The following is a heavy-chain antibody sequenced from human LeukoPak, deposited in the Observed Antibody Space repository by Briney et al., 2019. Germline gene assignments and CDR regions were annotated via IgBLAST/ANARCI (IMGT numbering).Heavy chain of an antibody. J-gene: IGHJ6*02. CDR1: GFTFNTYA. D-gene: IGHD2-21*01. Sequence: GGSLRLSCAASGFTFNTYAMSWVRQAPGKGLEWVSGVSGSGGNIYYADSVKGRFTISRDNSKNTLYPEMNSLRAEDTAVYYCARDRCGDICFYGLDVWGQGTTVSVSS. V-gene: IGHV3-23*01. CDR3: ARDRCGDICFYGLDV. CDR2: VSGSGGNI.